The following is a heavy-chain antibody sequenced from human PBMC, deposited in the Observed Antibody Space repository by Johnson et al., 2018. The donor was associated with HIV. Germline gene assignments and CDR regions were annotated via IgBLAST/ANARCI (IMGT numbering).Heavy chain of an antibody. Sequence: VQLVESGGGVVQPGRSLRLSCAASGFTFSSYAMHWVRQAPGKGLEWVAVISYDGRNKDYADSVKGRFTISRDNSKNTLYLPMNSLRAEDTAVYYCGRVGAAMTFWEVHDAFDIWGQGIMVTVSS. CDR3: GRVGAAMTFWEVHDAFDI. CDR2: ISYDGRNK. CDR1: GFTFSSYA. J-gene: IGHJ3*02. D-gene: IGHD2-2*01. V-gene: IGHV3-30-3*01.